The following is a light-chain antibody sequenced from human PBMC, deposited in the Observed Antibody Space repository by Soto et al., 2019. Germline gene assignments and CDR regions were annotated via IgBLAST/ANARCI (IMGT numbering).Light chain of an antibody. J-gene: IGKJ5*01. CDR3: QQSYSTPPIT. CDR1: QTISHY. CDR2: AAS. Sequence: DIDMSQSPSSLSASVGYRFTITCRASQTISHYLNWYQHKPVKAPNLLXYAASSLGSEVPSSFNGSGSGTHFTLTISSLQPEDFATYYCQQSYSTPPITFGQGTRLEIK. V-gene: IGKV1-39*01.